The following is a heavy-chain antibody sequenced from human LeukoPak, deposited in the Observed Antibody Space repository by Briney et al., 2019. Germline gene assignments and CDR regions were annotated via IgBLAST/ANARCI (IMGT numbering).Heavy chain of an antibody. CDR1: GYTFTSYD. Sequence: VASVKVSCKASGYTFTSYDINWVRQATGQGLEWMGWMNPNSGNTGYAQKFQGRVTMTRNTFISTAYMELSSLRSEDTAVYYCARRLRKTSDCSSTSCYGYWGQGTLVTVSS. V-gene: IGHV1-8*01. CDR2: MNPNSGNT. J-gene: IGHJ4*02. CDR3: ARRLRKTSDCSSTSCYGY. D-gene: IGHD2-2*01.